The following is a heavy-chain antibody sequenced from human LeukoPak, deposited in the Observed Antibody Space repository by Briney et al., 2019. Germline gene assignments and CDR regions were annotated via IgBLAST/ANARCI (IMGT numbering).Heavy chain of an antibody. J-gene: IGHJ4*02. D-gene: IGHD5-18*01. V-gene: IGHV4-4*07. CDR1: GGSFSGYY. CDR2: IYTSGST. Sequence: NPSETLSLTCAVYGGSFSGYYWSWIRQPAGKGLEWIGRIYTSGSTNYNPSLKSRVTISVDTSKNQFSLKLSSVTAADTAVYYCARELQQLWRPIDYWGQGTLVTVSS. CDR3: ARELQQLWRPIDY.